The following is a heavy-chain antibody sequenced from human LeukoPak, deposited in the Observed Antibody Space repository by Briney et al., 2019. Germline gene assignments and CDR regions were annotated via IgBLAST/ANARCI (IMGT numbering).Heavy chain of an antibody. CDR3: AREIRGGNAFDI. CDR1: GFTFSSFA. V-gene: IGHV3-30*04. D-gene: IGHD3-16*01. CDR2: ISYDGSDE. J-gene: IGHJ3*02. Sequence: GGSLRLSCAASGFTFSSFAMHWVRRAPGKGLGWLAVISYDGSDEYSSDSVRGRFTISRDNSKNTLYLQMNSLTAEDTAVYYCAREIRGGNAFDIWGQGTVVTVSS.